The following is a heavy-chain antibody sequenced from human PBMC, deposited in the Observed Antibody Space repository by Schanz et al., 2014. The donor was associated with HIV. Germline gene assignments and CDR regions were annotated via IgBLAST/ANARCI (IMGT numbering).Heavy chain of an antibody. Sequence: QVQLVESGGGVVQPGRSLRLSCAGSGFSFDTFGIHWVRQAPGKGLEWLAVISYDGRNKLYADSVNGRFTISRDNSKNTLYLQMNSLRAEDTAVYYCAKGWRGYSISSWVDYWGQGSLVTVSS. V-gene: IGHV3-30*18. J-gene: IGHJ4*02. CDR1: GFSFDTFG. CDR3: AKGWRGYSISSWVDY. D-gene: IGHD6-6*01. CDR2: ISYDGRNK.